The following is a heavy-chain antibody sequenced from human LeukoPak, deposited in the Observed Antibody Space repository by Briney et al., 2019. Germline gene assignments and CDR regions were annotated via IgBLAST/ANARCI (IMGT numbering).Heavy chain of an antibody. CDR1: GGSISRYY. V-gene: IGHV4-59*01. CDR3: ARGPLLGMWGFDY. D-gene: IGHD7-27*01. CDR2: IYYSGST. Sequence: SETLSLTCTVSGGSISRYYWSWIRQPPGKGLEWIGYIYYSGSTNYNPSLKSRVTISVDSSKNQFSLKVISVTAADTAVYYCARGPLLGMWGFDYWGQGTLVTVSS. J-gene: IGHJ4*02.